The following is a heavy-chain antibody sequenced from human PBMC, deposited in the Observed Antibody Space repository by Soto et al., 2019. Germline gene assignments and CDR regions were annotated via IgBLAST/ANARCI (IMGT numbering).Heavy chain of an antibody. CDR3: TTRVYNWNALGGVDY. CDR1: GFTFSNAW. D-gene: IGHD1-20*01. Sequence: EVQLVESGGGLVKPGGSLRLSCAASGFTFSNAWMSWVRQAPGKGLEWVGRIKNKTDGGTTDYAAPVKGRFTISRDDSKNTMYLQMNSLKTEDTAVYYCTTRVYNWNALGGVDYWGHGTLVTVSS. CDR2: IKNKTDGGTT. V-gene: IGHV3-15*01. J-gene: IGHJ4*01.